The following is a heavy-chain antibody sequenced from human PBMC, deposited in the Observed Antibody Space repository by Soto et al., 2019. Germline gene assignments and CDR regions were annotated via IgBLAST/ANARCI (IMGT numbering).Heavy chain of an antibody. Sequence: SETLSLTCPFSDIPISNYYWGWFRQPPGLGLEWVGYIYYTGTTTYNPSLRSRVAISLDASKSQFSLNLRSVTAADTAVYYCARLGGYYQAFNIWGPGALVTVSS. D-gene: IGHD3-22*01. CDR1: DIPISNYY. V-gene: IGHV4-59*08. CDR2: IYYTGTT. CDR3: ARLGGYYQAFNI. J-gene: IGHJ4*01.